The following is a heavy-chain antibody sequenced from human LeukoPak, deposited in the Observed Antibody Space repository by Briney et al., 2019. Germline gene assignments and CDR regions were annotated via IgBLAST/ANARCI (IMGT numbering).Heavy chain of an antibody. CDR1: GSTFASYA. Sequence: GGSLRLSCAASGSTFASYAMGWVRQAPGKGLEWVSLITGSGGNTYSADSVKSRFTISRDTSNNTLFLQMNSLRAEDTAVYFCAKDHAIELRYFDWSLGASYYFDQWGQGTQVTVSS. CDR3: AKDHAIELRYFDWSLGASYYFDQ. V-gene: IGHV3-23*01. CDR2: ITGSGGNT. J-gene: IGHJ4*02. D-gene: IGHD3-9*01.